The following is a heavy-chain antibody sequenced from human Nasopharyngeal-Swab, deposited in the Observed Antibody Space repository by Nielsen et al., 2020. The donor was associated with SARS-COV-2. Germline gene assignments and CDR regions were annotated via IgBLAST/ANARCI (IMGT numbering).Heavy chain of an antibody. CDR2: IKQSGSGQ. CDR1: GFTVSSNY. V-gene: IGHV3-7*01. D-gene: IGHD2-2*01. CDR3: ARYCSTTSCPRGFDY. Sequence: GGSLRLSCAASGFTVSSNYMTWVRQAPGKGLEWVAHIKQSGSGQYYVDSVKGRFTISRDNAKNSLSLQMNSLRAEDTAVYYCARYCSTTSCPRGFDYWGQGTLVTVSS. J-gene: IGHJ4*02.